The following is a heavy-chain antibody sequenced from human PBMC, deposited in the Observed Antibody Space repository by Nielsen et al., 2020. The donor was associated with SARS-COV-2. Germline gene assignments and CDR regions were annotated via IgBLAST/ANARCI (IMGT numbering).Heavy chain of an antibody. CDR2: ISAYNGNT. J-gene: IGHJ4*02. D-gene: IGHD3-3*01. Sequence: ASVKVSCKASGYTFTSYGISWVRQAPGQGLEWMGWISAYNGNTNYAQKLQGRVTMTTDTSTSTAYMELRSLRSDDTAVYYCARAVFAYYDFWSGLKHFDYWGQGTLVTVSS. V-gene: IGHV1-18*04. CDR1: GYTFTSYG. CDR3: ARAVFAYYDFWSGLKHFDY.